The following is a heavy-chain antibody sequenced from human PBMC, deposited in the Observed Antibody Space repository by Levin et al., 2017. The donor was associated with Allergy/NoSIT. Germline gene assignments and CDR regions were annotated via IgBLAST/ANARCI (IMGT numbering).Heavy chain of an antibody. CDR3: ARNSIQLWSRHTRSYWYFDR. Sequence: RSSETLSLTCAVYGGSFSGYYWSWIRQPPGKGLEWIGEINHSGSTNYNPSLKSRVTISVDTSKNQFSLKLSSVTAADTAVYYCARNSIQLWSRHTRSYWYFDRWGRGTLVTVSS. D-gene: IGHD5-18*01. CDR2: INHSGST. J-gene: IGHJ2*01. V-gene: IGHV4-34*01. CDR1: GGSFSGYY.